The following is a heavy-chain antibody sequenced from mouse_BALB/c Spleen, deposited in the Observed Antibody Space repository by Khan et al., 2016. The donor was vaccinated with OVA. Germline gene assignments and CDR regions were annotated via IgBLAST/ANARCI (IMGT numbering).Heavy chain of an antibody. CDR3: ARSRGLLPSMDY. Sequence: QIQLVQSGPELKKPGETVKISCKASGYTFTNYGMNWVKQSPGKGLKWMGWINTNTGEPTYAEEFKGRFAFSLETSASTAYLQINNIKNEDTDTYVSARSRGLLPSMDYWGQGTSVTVSS. J-gene: IGHJ4*01. CDR1: GYTFTNYG. D-gene: IGHD2-3*01. V-gene: IGHV9-3*02. CDR2: INTNTGEP.